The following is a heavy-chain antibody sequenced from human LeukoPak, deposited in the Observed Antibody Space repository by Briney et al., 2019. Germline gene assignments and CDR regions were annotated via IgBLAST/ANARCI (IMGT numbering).Heavy chain of an antibody. CDR2: IYYSGST. CDR1: GGSISSGGYY. CDR3: ARWAYSSSLVRVDWFDP. J-gene: IGHJ5*02. Sequence: PSETLSLTCTVSGGSISSGGYYWSWIRQHPGKGLEWIGYIYYSGSTYYNPSLKSRVTISVDTSKNQFSLKLSSVTAADTAVYYCARWAYSSSLVRVDWFDPWGQGTLVTVSS. V-gene: IGHV4-31*03. D-gene: IGHD6-6*01.